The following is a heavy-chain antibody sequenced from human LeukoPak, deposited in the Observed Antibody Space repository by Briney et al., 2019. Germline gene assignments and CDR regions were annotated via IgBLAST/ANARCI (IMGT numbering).Heavy chain of an antibody. CDR1: VYTFTSYG. D-gene: IGHD3-16*02. CDR2: ISAYSGNT. Sequence: GASVNVSCKASVYTFTSYGISGVRQAPGRGLEWMGWISAYSGNTNYTQKHQGRVTITTDTSTSTAYMELRSLRSDDTAVYYCARDSDYVWGSNRYRFDYWGQGTLVTVSS. CDR3: ARDSDYVWGSNRYRFDY. V-gene: IGHV1-18*01. J-gene: IGHJ4*02.